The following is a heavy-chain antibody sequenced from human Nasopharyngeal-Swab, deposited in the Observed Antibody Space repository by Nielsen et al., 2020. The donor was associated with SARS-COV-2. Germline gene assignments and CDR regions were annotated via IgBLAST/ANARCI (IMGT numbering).Heavy chain of an antibody. CDR1: GGSISSSSYY. CDR2: IYYSGST. D-gene: IGHD3-10*02. V-gene: IGHV4-39*01. Sequence: SETLSLTCTVSGGSISSSSYYWGWIRQPPGKGLEWIGSIYYSGSTYYDPSLKSRVTISVDTSKNQFSLKLSSVTAADTAVYYCARHFSFSDVPYVRRWSDPWGQGALVTVSS. J-gene: IGHJ5*02. CDR3: ARHFSFSDVPYVRRWSDP.